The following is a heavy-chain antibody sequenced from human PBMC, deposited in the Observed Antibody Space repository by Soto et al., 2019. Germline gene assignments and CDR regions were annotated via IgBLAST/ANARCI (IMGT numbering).Heavy chain of an antibody. CDR1: GGSFSGYY. Sequence: SETLSLTCAVYGGSFSGYYWSWIRQPPGKGLEWIGEINHSGSTNYNPSLKSRVTISVDTSKNQFSLKLSSVTAADTAVYYCARAGSWSSFQHWGQGTLVTVSS. CDR3: ARAGSWSSFQH. V-gene: IGHV4-34*01. CDR2: INHSGST. D-gene: IGHD3-10*01. J-gene: IGHJ1*01.